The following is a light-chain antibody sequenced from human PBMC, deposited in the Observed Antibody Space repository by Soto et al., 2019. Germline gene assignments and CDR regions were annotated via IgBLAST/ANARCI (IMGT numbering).Light chain of an antibody. Sequence: QSVLTQPASVSGSLGQSITISYTGTSSDVGGYHYVSWYQQYPGKAPKLMIYEVSNRPSGVSNRFSGSKSGNTASLTISGLQAEDEADYYCSSYTSSSTRLFGTGTKVTVL. CDR1: SSDVGGYHY. CDR3: SSYTSSSTRL. CDR2: EVS. V-gene: IGLV2-14*01. J-gene: IGLJ1*01.